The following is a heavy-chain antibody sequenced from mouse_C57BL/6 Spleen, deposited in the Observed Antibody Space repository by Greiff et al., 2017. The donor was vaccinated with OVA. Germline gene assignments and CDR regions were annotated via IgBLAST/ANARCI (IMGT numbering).Heavy chain of an antibody. Sequence: VQLQESGAELVRPGSSVKLSCKASGYTFTSYWMDWVKQRPGQGLEWIGNIYPSDSETHYNQKFKDKATLTVDKSSSTAYMQLSSLTSEDSAVYYCAREDWDDAMDYWGQGTSVTVSS. CDR3: AREDWDDAMDY. D-gene: IGHD4-1*01. CDR1: GYTFTSYW. V-gene: IGHV1-61*01. CDR2: IYPSDSET. J-gene: IGHJ4*01.